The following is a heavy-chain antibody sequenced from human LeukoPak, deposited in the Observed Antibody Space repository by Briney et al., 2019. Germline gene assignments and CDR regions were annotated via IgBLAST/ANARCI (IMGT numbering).Heavy chain of an antibody. V-gene: IGHV3-23*01. Sequence: GGSLRLSCAGSGFTFSSYAMSWVRQAPGKGLEWVSAISGSYGSTYYADSVKGRFTISRDNSKNTLYLQMNSLRAEDTAIHYCAKETYIVVVPGALFDYWGQGTLVTVSS. J-gene: IGHJ4*02. CDR1: GFTFSSYA. D-gene: IGHD2-2*01. CDR2: ISGSYGST. CDR3: AKETYIVVVPGALFDY.